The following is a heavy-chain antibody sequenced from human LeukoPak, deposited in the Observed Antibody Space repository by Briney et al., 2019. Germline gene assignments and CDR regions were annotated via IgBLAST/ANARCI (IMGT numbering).Heavy chain of an antibody. CDR2: ISSDGSST. J-gene: IGHJ4*02. CDR3: VRESEYFDWLLDY. D-gene: IGHD3-9*01. CDR1: GFTFSRNW. Sequence: GGSLRLSCAASGFTFSRNWMHWVRQAPGKGLGWVSRISSDGSSTTYADSVKGRFIISRDNAKNTLYLQMNSLRVEDTAVYYCVRESEYFDWLLDYWGQGTLVTVSS. V-gene: IGHV3-74*01.